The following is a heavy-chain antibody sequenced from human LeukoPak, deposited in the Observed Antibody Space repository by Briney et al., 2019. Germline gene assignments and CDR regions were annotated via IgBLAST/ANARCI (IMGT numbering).Heavy chain of an antibody. V-gene: IGHV4-59*01. CDR3: ARDSYYGMDV. CDR1: GGSKTSYY. CDR2: ISHIGST. J-gene: IGHJ6*02. Sequence: SETLSLTCTVSGGSKTSYYWSWIRQPPGKGLEWIGFISHIGSTNYNSSLRSRVTFSVDTSKSQFSLNLRSATAADTAVYYCARDSYYGMDVWGQGTTVIVSS.